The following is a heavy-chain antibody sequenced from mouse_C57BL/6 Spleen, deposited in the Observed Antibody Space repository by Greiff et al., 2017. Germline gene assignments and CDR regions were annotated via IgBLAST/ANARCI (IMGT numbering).Heavy chain of an antibody. CDR3: TRSPITTNAMDY. CDR1: GYTFTSYW. CDR2: IYPGNSDT. J-gene: IGHJ4*01. Sequence: VQLQQSGTVLARPGASVKMSCKTSGYTFTSYWMHWVKQRPGQGLEWIGAIYPGNSDTSYNQKFKGKAKLTAVTSASTAYMELSSLTNEDSAVYYCTRSPITTNAMDYWGQGTSVTVSS. V-gene: IGHV1-5*01. D-gene: IGHD1-1*01.